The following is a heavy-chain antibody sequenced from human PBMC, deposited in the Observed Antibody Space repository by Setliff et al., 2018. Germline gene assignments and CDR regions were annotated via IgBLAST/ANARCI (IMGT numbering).Heavy chain of an antibody. CDR1: GESFSNNY. V-gene: IGHV4-34*01. D-gene: IGHD1-1*01. Sequence: PSETLSLTCSVSGESFSNNYWSWIRQTPGKGLEWIGESNHGGSTSYHPSLKSRLTMSVDTSKNQFSLNLNSVTAADTAVYYCRQAVVGRDVFDVWGQGTVVTVSS. J-gene: IGHJ3*01. CDR2: SNHGGST. CDR3: RQAVVGRDVFDV.